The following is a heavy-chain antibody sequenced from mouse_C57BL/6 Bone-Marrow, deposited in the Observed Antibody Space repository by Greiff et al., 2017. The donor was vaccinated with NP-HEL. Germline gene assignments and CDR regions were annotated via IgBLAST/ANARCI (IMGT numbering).Heavy chain of an antibody. CDR2: ISNGGGST. CDR3: ATRRGFAY. CDR1: GFTFSDYY. J-gene: IGHJ3*01. V-gene: IGHV5-12*01. Sequence: EVQRVESGGGLVQPGGSLKLSCAASGFTFSDYYMYWVRQTPEKRLEWVAYISNGGGSTYYPDTVKGRFTISRDNAKNTLYLQMSRLKSEDTAMYYCATRRGFAYWGQGTLVTVSA.